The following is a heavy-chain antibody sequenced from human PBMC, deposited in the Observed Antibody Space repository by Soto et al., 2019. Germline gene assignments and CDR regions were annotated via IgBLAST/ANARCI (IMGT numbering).Heavy chain of an antibody. V-gene: IGHV3-23*01. J-gene: IGHJ3*02. Sequence: GGSLRLSCAASGFTCSSYDMSWVRQAPGRGLEWVSTILVRGSTHYPDSVKGRFTISRDNSKNTLFLQMNSLTAGDTAVYYCAKATATGGGAFDICGQGTMVTVSS. D-gene: IGHD2-8*02. CDR1: GFTCSSYD. CDR3: AKATATGGGAFDI. CDR2: ILVRGST.